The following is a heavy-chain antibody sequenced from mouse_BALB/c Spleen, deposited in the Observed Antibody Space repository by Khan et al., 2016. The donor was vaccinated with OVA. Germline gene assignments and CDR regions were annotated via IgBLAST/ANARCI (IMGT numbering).Heavy chain of an antibody. CDR3: ARWFTY. J-gene: IGHJ3*01. V-gene: IGHV3-2*02. CDR1: GYSITSDYA. Sequence: EVELVESGPGLVKPSQSPSLTCTVTGYSITSDYAWNWIRQFPGNKLEWMGYISYSGSTTYNPSLKSRISITRDTSKNQFFLQLNSVTTEDTATYYCARWFTYWGQGTLVTVSA. CDR2: ISYSGST.